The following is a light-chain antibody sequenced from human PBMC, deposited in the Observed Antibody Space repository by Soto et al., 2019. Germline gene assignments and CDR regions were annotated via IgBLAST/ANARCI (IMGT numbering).Light chain of an antibody. J-gene: IGKJ4*01. CDR1: QSVSSSY. CDR2: GAS. CDR3: QQYGSSPPLT. V-gene: IGKV3-20*01. Sequence: EIVLTQSPGTLSLSPGERATLSCRASQSVSSSYLAWYQQKPGQAPRLLISGASSRTTGIPDRFSGSGSGTAFTLTISRLEPADFAVYYCQQYGSSPPLTFGGGTKVEIK.